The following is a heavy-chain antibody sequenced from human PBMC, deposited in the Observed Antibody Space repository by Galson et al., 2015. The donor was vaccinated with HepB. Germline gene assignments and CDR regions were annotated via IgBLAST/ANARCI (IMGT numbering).Heavy chain of an antibody. Sequence: ETLSLTCAVYGGSFSGYYWSWIRQPPGKGLEWIGEINHSGSTNYNPSLKSRVTISVDTTKNQFSLKLSSVTAADTAVYYCARGLRAYDYVWGSYRPPSYYFDYWGQGTLVTVSS. D-gene: IGHD3-16*02. CDR3: ARGLRAYDYVWGSYRPPSYYFDY. V-gene: IGHV4-34*01. J-gene: IGHJ4*02. CDR2: INHSGST. CDR1: GGSFSGYY.